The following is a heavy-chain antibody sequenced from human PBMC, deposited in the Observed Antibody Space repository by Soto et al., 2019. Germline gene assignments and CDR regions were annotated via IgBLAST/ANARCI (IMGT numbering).Heavy chain of an antibody. CDR2: FYSSGSP. J-gene: IGHJ4*02. CDR1: GGSLSGYY. Sequence: SETLSLTCTVSGGSLSGYYWSWIRQPPGKGLEWIGDFYSSGSPHHNPSLKNRVSISEDRSKNEFSLKLSSVTAADTAIYYCEREFYYDNSGIGFDSWGQGTLVTVSS. D-gene: IGHD3-22*01. V-gene: IGHV4-59*01. CDR3: EREFYYDNSGIGFDS.